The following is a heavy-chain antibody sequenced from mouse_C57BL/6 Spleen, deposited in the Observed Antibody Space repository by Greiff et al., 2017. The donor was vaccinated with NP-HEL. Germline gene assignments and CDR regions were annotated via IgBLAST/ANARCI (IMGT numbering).Heavy chain of an antibody. CDR1: GYTFTSYW. CDR3: ARGLSQGMDY. D-gene: IGHD3-1*01. J-gene: IGHJ2*01. Sequence: QVQLKQPGAELVRPGTSVKLSCKASGYTFTSYWMHWVKQRPGQGLEWIGVIDPSDSYTNYNQKFKGKATLTVDTSSSTAYMQLSSLTSEDSAVYYCARGLSQGMDYWGQGTTLTVSS. V-gene: IGHV1-59*01. CDR2: IDPSDSYT.